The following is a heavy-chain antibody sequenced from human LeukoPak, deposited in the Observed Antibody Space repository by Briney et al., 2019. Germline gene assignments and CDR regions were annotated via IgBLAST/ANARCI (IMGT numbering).Heavy chain of an antibody. D-gene: IGHD1-26*01. Sequence: GASVKVSCKASGYTFTGYYMHWVRQAPGQGLEWMGWINPNSGGTNYAQKLQGRVTMTRDTSISTPYMELSRLRSDDTAVYYCARGCEWELPHLPFDYWGQGTLVTVSS. CDR3: ARGCEWELPHLPFDY. V-gene: IGHV1-2*02. CDR1: GYTFTGYY. CDR2: INPNSGGT. J-gene: IGHJ4*02.